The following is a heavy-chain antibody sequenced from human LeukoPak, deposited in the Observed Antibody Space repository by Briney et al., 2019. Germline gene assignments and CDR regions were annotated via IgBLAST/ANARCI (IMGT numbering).Heavy chain of an antibody. D-gene: IGHD2-15*01. J-gene: IGHJ4*02. CDR3: ARALYCSGGSCYYNFDY. V-gene: IGHV3-74*01. CDR2: INSDGSST. CDR1: GFTFSSYW. Sequence: GGSLRLSCAASGFTFSSYWMHWVRQAPGKGLVWVSRINSDGSSTSYADSVKGRFTISSDNAKNTLYLQMNSLRAEDTAVYYCARALYCSGGSCYYNFDYWGQGTLVTVSS.